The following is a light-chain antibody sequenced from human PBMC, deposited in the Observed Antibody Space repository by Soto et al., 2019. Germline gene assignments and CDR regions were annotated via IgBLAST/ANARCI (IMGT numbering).Light chain of an antibody. J-gene: IGKJ4*01. Sequence: EIVVTQSPATLSVSPGERATLSCRASQSVGNNFAWYQQNPGQAPRLLIFATSTRAPGVPARFSGSGSGTEFTLTISSLQPEDLAVYYCRQYGHWPLNFGEGAKFEIE. CDR1: QSVGNN. CDR2: ATS. V-gene: IGKV3-15*01. CDR3: RQYGHWPLN.